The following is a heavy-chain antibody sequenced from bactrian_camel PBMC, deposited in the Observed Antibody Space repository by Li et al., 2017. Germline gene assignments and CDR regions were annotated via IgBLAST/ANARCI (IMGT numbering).Heavy chain of an antibody. D-gene: IGHD3*01. V-gene: IGHV3S10*01. CDR1: GFTFSSRD. J-gene: IGHJ4*01. Sequence: VQLVESGGGLVQPGGSLRLSCAASGFTFSSRDMSWVRQAPGKEHEGVAIIESVGATTYADSVKGRFTISRDIAKNTLYLQMDSLKPEDTAVYYCAASVLWGFGCGDDGRYRYWGEGTQVTVS. CDR3: AASVLWGFGCGDDGRYRY. CDR2: IESVGAT.